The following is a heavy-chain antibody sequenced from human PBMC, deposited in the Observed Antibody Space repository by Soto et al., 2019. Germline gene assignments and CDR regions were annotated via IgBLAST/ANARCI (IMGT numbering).Heavy chain of an antibody. V-gene: IGHV4-59*01. D-gene: IGHD2-15*01. J-gene: IGHJ6*03. CDR2: IYYSGST. CDR3: ARRYCSGGSCYSMGGNYYMDV. CDR1: GGYISGYY. Sequence: PSETLSLTCTVSGGYISGYYWSWIRQPPGKGLEWIGYIYYSGSTNYNPSLKSRVTISVDTSKNQFSLKLSSVTAADTAVYYCARRYCSGGSCYSMGGNYYMDVWGKGTTVTVSS.